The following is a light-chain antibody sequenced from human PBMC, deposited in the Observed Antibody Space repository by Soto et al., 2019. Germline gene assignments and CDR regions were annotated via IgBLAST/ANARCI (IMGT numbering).Light chain of an antibody. CDR2: GAS. CDR3: HLYGASPPT. V-gene: IGKV3-20*01. CDR1: QSVSSSD. J-gene: IGKJ1*01. Sequence: EVVLPQSPGTLSLSPGERATLSCRASQSVSSSDLAWYQQKPGQAPRLLISGASGRATGIPDRFSASGSGTDFTLTISRLEPEDSAVFYCHLYGASPPTFGQGTKVDIK.